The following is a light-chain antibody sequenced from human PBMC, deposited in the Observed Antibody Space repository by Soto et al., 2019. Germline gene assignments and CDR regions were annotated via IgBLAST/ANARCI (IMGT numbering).Light chain of an antibody. CDR1: SSNIGAGYD. CDR3: QSYDTGLRTLV. Sequence: QSVLTQPPSVSGAPGQRVTISCAGTSSNIGAGYDVQWYQQLPGAAPKLLMYGDKNRPSGLPDRFSGSKSGTSASLAITGLQPDDEADYYCQSYDTGLRTLVFGGGTKLTVL. V-gene: IGLV1-40*01. CDR2: GDK. J-gene: IGLJ2*01.